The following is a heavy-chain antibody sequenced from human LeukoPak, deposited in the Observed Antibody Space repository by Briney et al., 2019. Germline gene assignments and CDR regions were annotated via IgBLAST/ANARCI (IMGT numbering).Heavy chain of an antibody. Sequence: SGPALVKPTQTLTLTCTFSGFSLRTRGMCVSWIRQPPGKALEWLARIDWDDDKYYSTSLKTRLTISKDTSKNQVVLTMTNMDPVDTATYYCARIESSSWTIDYWGQGTLVTVSS. J-gene: IGHJ4*02. CDR2: IDWDDDK. CDR3: ARIESSSWTIDY. CDR1: GFSLRTRGMC. D-gene: IGHD6-13*01. V-gene: IGHV2-70*11.